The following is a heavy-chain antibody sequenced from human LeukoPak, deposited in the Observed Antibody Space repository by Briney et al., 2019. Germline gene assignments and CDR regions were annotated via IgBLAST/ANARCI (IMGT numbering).Heavy chain of an antibody. V-gene: IGHV1-18*01. CDR1: GYTFTTYG. CDR2: ISTYNGDT. CDR3: ASGSYYFDY. J-gene: IGHJ4*02. Sequence: ASVKVSCKASGYTFTTYGISWVRQAPGQGLEWMGWISTYNGDTNSAQNLQGRVTLTTDTSTSTAYMELRSPRSDDTAVYYCASGSYYFDYLGQGTLVSVSS. D-gene: IGHD3-10*01.